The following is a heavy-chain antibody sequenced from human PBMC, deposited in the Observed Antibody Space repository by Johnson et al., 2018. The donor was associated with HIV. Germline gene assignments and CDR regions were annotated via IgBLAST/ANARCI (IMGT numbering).Heavy chain of an antibody. CDR1: GFTFSDYY. CDR3: AKVYYDSSGYGAFDI. Sequence: QVQLVESGGGLVKPGGSLRLSCAASGFTFSDYYMSWIRQAPGKGLEWVSYISSSGSTIYYADSVTGRFTISRDNAKNSLYLQMNSLRAEGTALYYCAKVYYDSSGYGAFDIWGQGTMVTVSS. CDR2: ISSSGSTI. V-gene: IGHV3-11*01. J-gene: IGHJ3*02. D-gene: IGHD3-22*01.